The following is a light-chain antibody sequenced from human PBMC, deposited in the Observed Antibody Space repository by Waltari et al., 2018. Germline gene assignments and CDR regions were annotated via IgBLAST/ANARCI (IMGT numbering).Light chain of an antibody. V-gene: IGLV2-8*01. J-gene: IGLJ3*02. CDR1: SSHLGCYDF. CDR3: SSYAGTNNLV. Sequence: QSALTHPPSASGSPGQPVPISRTGTSSHLGCYDFVSWYQQHPGKVPKLIIYEVNRRPSGVPDRFSGSKSGNTASLTVSGLRAEDEADYYCSSYAGTNNLVFGGGTKLTVL. CDR2: EVN.